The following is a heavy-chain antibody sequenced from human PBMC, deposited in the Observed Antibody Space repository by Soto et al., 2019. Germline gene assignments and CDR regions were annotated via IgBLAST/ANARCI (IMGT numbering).Heavy chain of an antibody. CDR1: AGSISNYY. D-gene: IGHD3-22*01. V-gene: IGHV4-4*07. CDR2: IDSSGSI. J-gene: IGHJ4*02. Sequence: SETLSLACTVSAGSISNYYCNWIRQPAGKGLEWIGRIDSSGSINYSPSLKSRVTMSVDTSENQFSLKLSSVTAADTAVYYCAIGPLYLNYYDSSGHWPFDYWGQGTLVTVSS. CDR3: AIGPLYLNYYDSSGHWPFDY.